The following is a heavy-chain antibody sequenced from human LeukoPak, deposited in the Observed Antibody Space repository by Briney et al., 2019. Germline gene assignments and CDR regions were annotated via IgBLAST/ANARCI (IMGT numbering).Heavy chain of an antibody. V-gene: IGHV3-9*01. CDR2: ISWNSGSI. CDR3: AKEAEYSSSSRPWFDP. CDR1: GFTFDDFA. Sequence: PGRSLRLSCAASGFTFDDFAMHWVREAPGKGLEWGSGISWNSGSIGYADSVKGRFTISRDNAKNSLYLQMNSLRAEDTALYYCAKEAEYSSSSRPWFDPWGQGTLVTVSS. D-gene: IGHD6-6*01. J-gene: IGHJ5*02.